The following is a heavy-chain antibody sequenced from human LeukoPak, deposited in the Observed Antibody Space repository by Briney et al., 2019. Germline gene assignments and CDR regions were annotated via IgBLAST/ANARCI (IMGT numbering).Heavy chain of an antibody. CDR1: GFTFSSSW. J-gene: IGHJ6*02. Sequence: GGSLRLSCAASGFTFSSSWMHWVRQAPGKGLEWVSSISSSSSYIHYADSVKGRFTISRDNAKNSLYLQMNSLRAEDTAVYYCARLEVVLYYYGMDVWGLGTTVTVSS. CDR2: ISSSSSYI. V-gene: IGHV3-21*01. D-gene: IGHD6-6*01. CDR3: ARLEVVLYYYGMDV.